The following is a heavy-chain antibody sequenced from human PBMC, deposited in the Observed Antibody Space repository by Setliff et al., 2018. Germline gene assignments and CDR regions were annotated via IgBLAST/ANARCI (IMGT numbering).Heavy chain of an antibody. CDR2: IYYSGNT. V-gene: IGHV4-31*03. Sequence: SETLSLTCTVSGGTMIGGHYYWSWIRQLPGKGLEWIAYIYYSGNTYYNPSLKSRVTISVDTSKNQFSLKINSVTAADTAVYYCARGHCSSGECPNYFDPWGQGTQVTVSS. CDR3: ARGHCSSGECPNYFDP. D-gene: IGHD2-15*01. CDR1: GGTMIGGHYY. J-gene: IGHJ5*02.